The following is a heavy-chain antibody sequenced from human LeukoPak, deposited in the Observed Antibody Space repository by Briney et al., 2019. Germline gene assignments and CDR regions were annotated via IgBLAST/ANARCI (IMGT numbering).Heavy chain of an antibody. V-gene: IGHV1-69*13. Sequence: SVKVSCKASGYTFTRYGITWVRQAPGQGLERMGGIIPIFGTANYAQKFQGRVTITADESTSTAYMELSSLRSEDTAVYYCARDSRIAAAGPPNYYYYYGMDVWGQGTTVTVSS. CDR1: GYTFTRYG. D-gene: IGHD6-13*01. J-gene: IGHJ6*02. CDR3: ARDSRIAAAGPPNYYYYYGMDV. CDR2: IIPIFGTA.